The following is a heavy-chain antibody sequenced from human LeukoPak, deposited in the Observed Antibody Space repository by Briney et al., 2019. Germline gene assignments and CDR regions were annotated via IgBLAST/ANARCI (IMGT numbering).Heavy chain of an antibody. V-gene: IGHV3-21*01. Sequence: PGGSLRLSCAASGFIFSSYSMNWVRQAPGKGLECVSSISSSSSYIYYADSVKGRFTISRDNAKKSLYLQMNSLRAEDTAVYYCARATTYDILTGFSDYWGQGTLVTVSS. J-gene: IGHJ4*02. CDR1: GFIFSSYS. D-gene: IGHD3-9*01. CDR3: ARATTYDILTGFSDY. CDR2: ISSSSSYI.